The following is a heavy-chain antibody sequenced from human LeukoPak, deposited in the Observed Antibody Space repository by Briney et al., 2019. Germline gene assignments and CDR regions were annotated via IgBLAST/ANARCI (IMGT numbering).Heavy chain of an antibody. CDR2: IYSGGSP. D-gene: IGHD6-19*01. V-gene: IGHV3-66*02. CDR1: GFTFSSNY. CDR3: ARDRRHSSGWYGGFDY. J-gene: IGHJ4*02. Sequence: HPGGSLRLSCAASGFTFSSNYMSWVRQAPGKGLEWVSVIYSGGSPYYADSVKGRFTISRDTSKNTLYLQMNSLRAEDTAVYYCARDRRHSSGWYGGFDYWGQGTLVTVSS.